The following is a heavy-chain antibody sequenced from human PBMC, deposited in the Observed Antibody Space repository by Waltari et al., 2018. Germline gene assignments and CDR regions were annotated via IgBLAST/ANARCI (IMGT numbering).Heavy chain of an antibody. V-gene: IGHV3-9*01. CDR1: GFTFDDYA. J-gene: IGHJ3*02. D-gene: IGHD3-22*01. CDR3: VKKNDEVYDRNGLVYDAYDM. Sequence: AAGGFTFDDYAMHWVRQAPGKGLEWVAGINWNSGSICYGDSVKGRFTISRDNARNSLYLQMNSLTTEDTALYYCVKKNDEVYDRNGLVYDAYDMWGQGTMLTVSS. CDR2: INWNSGSI.